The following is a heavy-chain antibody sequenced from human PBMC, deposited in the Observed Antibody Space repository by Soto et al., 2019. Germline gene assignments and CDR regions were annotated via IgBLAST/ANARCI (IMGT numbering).Heavy chain of an antibody. V-gene: IGHV3-64D*06. CDR3: VKGEYYYDSSGYYPFDY. CDR2: ISTDGGNT. CDR1: GFTFSIYA. Sequence: XXSLSLSFSASGFTFSIYAMHWVLQAPGKGLEYVSSISTDGGNTHYADSVKGRFTISRDNSKNTVYLQMSSLRAEETAVYYCVKGEYYYDSSGYYPFDYWGQGTLVTVSS. J-gene: IGHJ4*02. D-gene: IGHD3-22*01.